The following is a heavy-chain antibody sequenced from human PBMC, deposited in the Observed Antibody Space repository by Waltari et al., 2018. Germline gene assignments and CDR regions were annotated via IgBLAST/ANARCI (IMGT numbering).Heavy chain of an antibody. CDR3: AKADGDYYYYYGMDV. CDR2: ISCNSGSI. D-gene: IGHD4-17*01. CDR1: GFTFDDYA. V-gene: IGHV3-9*03. Sequence: EVQLVESGGGLVQPGRSLRLSCAASGFTFDDYAMHWVRQAPGKGLEWVSGISCNSGSIGYADSVKGRFTSSRDNAKNSLYLQMNSLRAEDMALYYCAKADGDYYYYYGMDVWGQGTTVTVSS. J-gene: IGHJ6*02.